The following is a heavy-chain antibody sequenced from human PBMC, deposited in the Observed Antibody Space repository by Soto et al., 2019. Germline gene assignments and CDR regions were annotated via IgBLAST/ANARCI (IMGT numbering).Heavy chain of an antibody. D-gene: IGHD2-15*01. V-gene: IGHV3-30*18. J-gene: IGHJ3*02. CDR1: GFTFSSYG. Sequence: GSLRLSCAASGFTFSSYGMHWVRQAPGKGLEWVAVISYDGSNKYYADSVKGRFTISRDNSKNTLYLQMNSLRAEDTAVYYCAKDSAVYGGSDAFDIWGQGTMVTVSS. CDR3: AKDSAVYGGSDAFDI. CDR2: ISYDGSNK.